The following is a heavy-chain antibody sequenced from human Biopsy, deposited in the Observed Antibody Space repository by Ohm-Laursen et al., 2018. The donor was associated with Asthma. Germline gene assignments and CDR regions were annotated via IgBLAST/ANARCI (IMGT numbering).Heavy chain of an antibody. Sequence: TLSLTCTVSGGSISSGGYYWSWIRQHPGKGLEWNGYIYYSGSTYYNPSLKSRVTISVDTSKNQSSLNLSSVTAADTAVYYCARWGSFGFDYWGQGTLVTVSS. CDR2: IYYSGST. CDR3: ARWGSFGFDY. D-gene: IGHD7-27*01. V-gene: IGHV4-31*03. CDR1: GGSISSGGYY. J-gene: IGHJ4*02.